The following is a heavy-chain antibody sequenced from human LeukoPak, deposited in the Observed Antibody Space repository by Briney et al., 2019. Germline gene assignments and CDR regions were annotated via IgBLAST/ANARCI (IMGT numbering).Heavy chain of an antibody. Sequence: GGSLRLSCAASGFTSGSYAMSWVRQAPGKGLEWVSSISSSSSYIYYADSVKGRFTISRDNAKNSLYLQMNSLRAEDTAVYYCARSPDYAETRFDPWGQGTLVTVSS. CDR2: ISSSSSYI. J-gene: IGHJ5*02. D-gene: IGHD4-17*01. CDR1: GFTSGSYA. CDR3: ARSPDYAETRFDP. V-gene: IGHV3-21*01.